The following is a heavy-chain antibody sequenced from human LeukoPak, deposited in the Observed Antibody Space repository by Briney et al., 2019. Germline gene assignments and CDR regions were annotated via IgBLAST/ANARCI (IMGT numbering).Heavy chain of an antibody. CDR2: INHSGST. D-gene: IGHD3-10*01. J-gene: IGHJ4*02. Sequence: SETLSLTCAVYGGSFSGYYWSWIRQPPGKGLEWIGEINHSGSTNYNPSLKSRVTISVDTPKNQFSLKLSSVTAADTAVYYCARGDYYGSGSYYKGNYYFDYWGQGTQVTVSS. CDR3: ARGDYYGSGSYYKGNYYFDY. V-gene: IGHV4-34*01. CDR1: GGSFSGYY.